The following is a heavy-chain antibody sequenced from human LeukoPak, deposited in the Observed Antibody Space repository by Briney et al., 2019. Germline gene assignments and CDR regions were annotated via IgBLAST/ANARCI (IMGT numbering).Heavy chain of an antibody. CDR1: GYTFTSYA. V-gene: IGHV1-3*01. Sequence: ASVKVSCKASGYTFTSYAMNWVRQAPGQGLEWMGWINAGNGNTKYSQKFQGRVTITRDTSASTAYMELSSLRSEDTAVYYCARVRFVTYYYGSGSYDAFDYWGQGTLVTVSS. CDR3: ARVRFVTYYYGSGSYDAFDY. CDR2: INAGNGNT. D-gene: IGHD3-10*01. J-gene: IGHJ4*02.